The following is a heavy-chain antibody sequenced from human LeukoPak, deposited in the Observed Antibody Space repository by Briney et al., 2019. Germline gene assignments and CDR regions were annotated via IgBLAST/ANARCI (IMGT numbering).Heavy chain of an antibody. CDR3: ARELWTAAAGTMAFDY. D-gene: IGHD6-13*01. CDR1: GYSISSGYY. Sequence: SETLSLTCTVSGYSISSGYYWGWIRQPPGKGLEWIGSIYHSGSTNYNPSLKSRVTISVDTSKNQLSLKLSSVTAADTAVYYCARELWTAAAGTMAFDYWGQGTLVTVSS. V-gene: IGHV4-38-2*02. J-gene: IGHJ4*02. CDR2: IYHSGST.